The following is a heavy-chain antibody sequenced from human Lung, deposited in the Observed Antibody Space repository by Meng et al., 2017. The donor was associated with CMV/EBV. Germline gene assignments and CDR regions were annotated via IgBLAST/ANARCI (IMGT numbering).Heavy chain of an antibody. V-gene: IGHV4-4*02. J-gene: IGHJ1*01. CDR1: GDSITNHNW. CDR3: LRRSGGSV. D-gene: IGHD3-10*01. Sequence: QGRVGGAGPARGKPSETLSLTCAVSGDSITNHNWWAWVRQPPGEGLEWIGEIPHRGSSAYNPSLKSRVSMSIDKSKNQFSLKLTSVTAADTAVYHCLRRSGGSVWGQGTLVTVSS. CDR2: IPHRGSS.